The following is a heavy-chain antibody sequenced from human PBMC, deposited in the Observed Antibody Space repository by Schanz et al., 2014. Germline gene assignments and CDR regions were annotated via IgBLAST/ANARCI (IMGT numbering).Heavy chain of an antibody. Sequence: QVQLQESGPGLVKPSQTLSLTCTVSGGSIRSGTYYWSWIRQPAGKALEWVGRVFPNGITNYNPSLKRRVTRSLDTSKNQFSRALTSRTAADTAVYYCARDTTWRLDLWGRGTLVTVSS. CDR2: VFPNGIT. J-gene: IGHJ2*01. CDR1: GGSIRSGTYY. D-gene: IGHD1-1*01. CDR3: ARDTTWRLDL. V-gene: IGHV4-61*02.